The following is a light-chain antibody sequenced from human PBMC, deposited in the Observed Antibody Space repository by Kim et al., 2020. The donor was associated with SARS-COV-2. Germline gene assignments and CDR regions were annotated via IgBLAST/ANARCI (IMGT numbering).Light chain of an antibody. CDR1: TGAVTSGHY. V-gene: IGLV7-46*01. CDR3: LLSYSGTRV. CDR2: DTY. J-gene: IGLJ3*02. Sequence: QAVVSQEPSLTVSPGGTVTLTCGSSTGAVTSGHYTYWFQQKPGQAPRTLIYDTYKKHSWTPARFSGSLLGGKAVLTLSAAQPEDEAEYYCLLSYSGTRVFGGGTQLTVL.